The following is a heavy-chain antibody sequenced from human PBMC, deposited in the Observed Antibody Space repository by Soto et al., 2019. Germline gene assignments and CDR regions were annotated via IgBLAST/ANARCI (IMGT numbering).Heavy chain of an antibody. CDR2: IKQAGSEK. V-gene: IGHV3-7*01. J-gene: IGHJ4*02. Sequence: EVQLVESGGGLVQTGGSLRLSCAASGFTFSAYWMSWVRQAPGKGLEWVANIKQAGSEKYYVDSVNGRFIISRDDAKNSLFLQVNSLRVEDTVVYYCARENLANGYFEYWGQGTLVTVSS. CDR1: GFTFSAYW. CDR3: ARENLANGYFEY.